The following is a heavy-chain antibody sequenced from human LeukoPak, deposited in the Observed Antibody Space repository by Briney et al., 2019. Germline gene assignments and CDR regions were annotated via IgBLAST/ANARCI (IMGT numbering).Heavy chain of an antibody. V-gene: IGHV3-23*01. CDR3: AKMLIYGSVQRGGYFDY. J-gene: IGHJ4*02. Sequence: PGGSLRLSCAASGFSFWSYGMSWVRQAPGKGLEWVSTTTDSGASTWYADSVKGRFTISRDNSKNTLYLQMNSLRAEDTALYYCAKMLIYGSVQRGGYFDYWGQGTLVTVSS. CDR1: GFSFWSYG. CDR2: TTDSGAST. D-gene: IGHD6-19*01.